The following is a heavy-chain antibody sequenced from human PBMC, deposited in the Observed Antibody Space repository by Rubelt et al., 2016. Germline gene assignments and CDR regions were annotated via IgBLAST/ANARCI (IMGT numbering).Heavy chain of an antibody. J-gene: IGHJ4*02. V-gene: IGHV3-30*03. CDR3: HVAAAGLAY. D-gene: IGHD6-25*01. CDR1: GFTFSSYG. Sequence: EFGGGVVQPGRSLRLSCAASGFTFSSYGMHWVRQAPGKGLEWVAVISYDGSNKYYADSVKGRFTISRDNSKNTLYLQMNSLRAEDTAMYYCHVAAAGLAYWGQGTLVTVSS. CDR2: ISYDGSNK.